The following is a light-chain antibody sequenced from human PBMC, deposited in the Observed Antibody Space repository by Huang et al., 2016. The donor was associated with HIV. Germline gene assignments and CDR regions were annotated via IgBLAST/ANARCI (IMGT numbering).Light chain of an antibody. CDR3: QHYDNWPPWT. V-gene: IGKV3D-15*01. CDR1: QGVSNN. J-gene: IGKJ1*01. Sequence: EIVMTQSPATLSVSPGERATLSCRASQGVSNNIGWYQQKPGQTPRLLIHGASTRATGIPPQFSGRGSGTDFTLTITSFQPEDSAVYYCQHYDNWPPWTFGPGTQVEI. CDR2: GAS.